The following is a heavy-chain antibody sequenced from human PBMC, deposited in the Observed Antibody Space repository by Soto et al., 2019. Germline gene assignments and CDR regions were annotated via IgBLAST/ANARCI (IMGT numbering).Heavy chain of an antibody. D-gene: IGHD1-26*01. V-gene: IGHV1-2*04. CDR2: INPNSGGT. J-gene: IGHJ4*02. CDR1: GYTFTGYY. Sequence: ASVKVSCKASGYTFTGYYMHWVRQAPGQGLEWTGWINPNSGGTNYAQKFQGWVTMTRDTSISTAYMELSRLRSDDTAVYYCARDVAYSGSYYLDYWGQGTLVTVSS. CDR3: ARDVAYSGSYYLDY.